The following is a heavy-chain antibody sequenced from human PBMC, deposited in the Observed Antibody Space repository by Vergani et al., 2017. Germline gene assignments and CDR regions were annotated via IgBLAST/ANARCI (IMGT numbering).Heavy chain of an antibody. CDR2: FDPEDGET. D-gene: IGHD6-19*01. J-gene: IGHJ6*02. CDR3: ARDSGEAVADYYYYGMDV. Sequence: QVQLVQSGAEVKKPGASVKVSCKVSGYTLTELSMPWVRQAPGKGLEWMGGFDPEDGETIYAQKFQGRVTMTEDTSTDTAYMELSSLRSEDTAVYYCARDSGEAVADYYYYGMDVWGQGTTVTVSS. V-gene: IGHV1-24*01. CDR1: GYTLTELS.